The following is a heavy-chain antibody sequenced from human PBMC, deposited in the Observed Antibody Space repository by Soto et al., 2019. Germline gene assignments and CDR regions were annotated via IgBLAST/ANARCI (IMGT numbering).Heavy chain of an antibody. CDR3: AHKGPEDWPLDY. V-gene: IGHV2-5*02. J-gene: IGHJ4*02. D-gene: IGHD3-9*01. Sequence: QITLKESGPPLVRPTQTLTLTCAFSGFSLSTSGVGVGWIRQPPGKALEWLAVIYWDHSKHYSPSLRSRLTITKDTSKNQVVLTMTNMDPMDTGTYYCAHKGPEDWPLDYWGQGTLVTVSS. CDR2: IYWDHSK. CDR1: GFSLSTSGVG.